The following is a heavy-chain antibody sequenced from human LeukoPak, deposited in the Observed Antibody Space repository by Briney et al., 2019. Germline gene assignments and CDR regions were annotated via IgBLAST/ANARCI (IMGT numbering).Heavy chain of an antibody. D-gene: IGHD3-3*02. V-gene: IGHV3-7*01. CDR3: ARDGAFRIYDY. Sequence: GGSLRLSCAASGFTFSSNWMTWVRQAPGKGLEWVASINQDGNDKFYVDSVKGRFTISRDNARNSLYLQMSSLRADDTAVYYCARDGAFRIYDYWGQGTLVTVSS. CDR2: INQDGNDK. J-gene: IGHJ4*02. CDR1: GFTFSSNW.